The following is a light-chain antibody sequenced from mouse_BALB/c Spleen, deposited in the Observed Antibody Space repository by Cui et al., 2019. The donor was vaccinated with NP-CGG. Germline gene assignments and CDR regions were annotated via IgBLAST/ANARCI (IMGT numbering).Light chain of an antibody. CDR3: ALWYSNHWV. CDR1: TGAVTTSNY. Sequence: QAVVTQESEITTSPGETVTLPCRSSTGAVTTSNYANWVQEKPDHLFTGLIGGTNNRAPGVPARFSGSLIGDKAALTITGAQTEDEAIYFCALWYSNHWVFGGGTKLTVL. J-gene: IGLJ1*01. CDR2: GTN. V-gene: IGLV1*01.